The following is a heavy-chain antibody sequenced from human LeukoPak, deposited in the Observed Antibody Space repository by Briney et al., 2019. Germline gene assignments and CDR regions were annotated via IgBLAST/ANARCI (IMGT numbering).Heavy chain of an antibody. CDR3: ASLTDALIDY. Sequence: GGSLRLSCAASGFTFSSYGMHWVRQAPGKGLEWVAVIWYDGSNKYYADSVKGRFTISRDNSKNTLYLQMSSLRAEDTAVYYCASLTDALIDYWGQGTLVTVSS. CDR1: GFTFSSYG. J-gene: IGHJ4*02. V-gene: IGHV3-33*01. CDR2: IWYDGSNK. D-gene: IGHD7-27*01.